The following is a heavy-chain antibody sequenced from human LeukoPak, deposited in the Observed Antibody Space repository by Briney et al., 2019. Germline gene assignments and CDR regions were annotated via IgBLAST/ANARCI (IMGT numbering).Heavy chain of an antibody. V-gene: IGHV3-7*01. J-gene: IGHJ4*02. CDR3: ARDPFYGDADLDS. D-gene: IGHD4-17*01. Sequence: PGGSLRLSCAVSGFTFNSYWMTWVRQAPGKGLEWVANIKQDGSEKYSVDSVKGRFTISRDNAKNTLYLQMNSLRAEDTAVYYCARDPFYGDADLDSWGQGTLVTVSS. CDR2: IKQDGSEK. CDR1: GFTFNSYW.